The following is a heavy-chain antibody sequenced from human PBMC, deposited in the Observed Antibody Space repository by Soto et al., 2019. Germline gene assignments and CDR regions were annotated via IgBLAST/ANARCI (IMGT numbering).Heavy chain of an antibody. J-gene: IGHJ4*02. Sequence: QITLKESGPTLVRPTQTLTLTCAFSGFSLNTSGVGVGWVRQPPGKALEWLALIYWDDDKRYSPSLKSRLVTXKXTXITPVLRTMPTLDPVDTATYYSAHTDPTTPDAYPGDWGQGTLVTVSS. D-gene: IGHD3-16*01. CDR3: AHTDPTTPDAYPGD. CDR1: GFSLNTSGVG. CDR2: IYWDDDK. V-gene: IGHV2-5*02.